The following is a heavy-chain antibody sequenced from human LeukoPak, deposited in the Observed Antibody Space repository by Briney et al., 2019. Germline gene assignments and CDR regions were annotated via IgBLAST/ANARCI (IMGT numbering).Heavy chain of an antibody. J-gene: IGHJ6*03. CDR1: GYTFTSYG. V-gene: IGHV1-18*01. CDR2: ISAYNGNT. D-gene: IGHD6-6*01. CDR3: ARDSVEYSSSPGSVYYYMDV. Sequence: ASVKVSCKASGYTFTSYGISWVRQAPGQGLEWMGWISAYNGNTNYAQKLQGRVTMTTDTSTSTAYMELRSLRSDDTAVYYCARDSVEYSSSPGSVYYYMDVWGKGTTVTVSS.